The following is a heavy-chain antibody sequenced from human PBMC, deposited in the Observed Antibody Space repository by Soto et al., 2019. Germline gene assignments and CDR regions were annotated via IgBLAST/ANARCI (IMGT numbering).Heavy chain of an antibody. J-gene: IGHJ1*01. CDR3: ASTVTPHIEYFQH. CDR2: ISSSGSNI. Sequence: TGGSLRLSCAASGFTFSSYEMIWVRQGPGKGLEWVSYISSSGSNIYYADSVKGRFTISRDNAKNSLYLQMNSLRAEDTALYYCASTVTPHIEYFQHWGQGALVTVSS. CDR1: GFTFSSYE. V-gene: IGHV3-48*03. D-gene: IGHD4-4*01.